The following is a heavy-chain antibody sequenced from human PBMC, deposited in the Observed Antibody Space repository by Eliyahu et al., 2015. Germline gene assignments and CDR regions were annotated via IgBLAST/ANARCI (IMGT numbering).Heavy chain of an antibody. D-gene: IGHD2-8*02. CDR1: GXSXSTSY. CDR2: IHSDGST. V-gene: IGHV3-53*01. CDR3: ASGYCIGDICYPIVGH. J-gene: IGHJ4*02. Sequence: EVQLVESGGRLXQPGGSLRLSXAASGXSXSTSYMGWVRQAPGKGLEWVSVIHSDGSTHYADSVRGRFTISRXNSKDTLYFQMNSLRAEDTAVYYCASGYCIGDICYPIVGHWGQGTLVTVSS.